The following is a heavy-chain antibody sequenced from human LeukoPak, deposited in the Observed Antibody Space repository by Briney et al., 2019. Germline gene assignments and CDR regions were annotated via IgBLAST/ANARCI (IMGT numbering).Heavy chain of an antibody. CDR3: ARGSSSGWHGEMDY. Sequence: GGSLRLSCAASGFIVSSNYMSWVRQAPGKGLEWVSVIYSGGSTNYADSVKGRFTISRDNTKNTLYLQMNSLRAEDTAVYYCARGSSSGWHGEMDYWGQGTLVTVSS. CDR1: GFIVSSNY. J-gene: IGHJ4*02. D-gene: IGHD6-19*01. CDR2: IYSGGST. V-gene: IGHV3-53*01.